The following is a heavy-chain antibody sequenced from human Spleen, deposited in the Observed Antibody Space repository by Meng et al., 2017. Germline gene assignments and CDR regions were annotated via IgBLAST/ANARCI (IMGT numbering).Heavy chain of an antibody. Sequence: GESLKIPCEASGFTFSSYTVHWVRQAPGEGLEWVAIISYDGSNKYYADSVKGRFTISRDNSKNTVYLQMNSLREEDTAVYYCAREGRKIAAAGPRYYYGMDVWGQGTAVTVSS. J-gene: IGHJ6*02. V-gene: IGHV3-30*01. CDR1: GFTFSSYT. CDR2: ISYDGSNK. D-gene: IGHD6-13*01. CDR3: AREGRKIAAAGPRYYYGMDV.